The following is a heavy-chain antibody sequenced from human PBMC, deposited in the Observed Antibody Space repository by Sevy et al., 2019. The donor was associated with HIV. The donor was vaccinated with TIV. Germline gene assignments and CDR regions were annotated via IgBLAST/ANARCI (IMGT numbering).Heavy chain of an antibody. D-gene: IGHD3-10*01. CDR1: GFTFSSYA. J-gene: IGHJ4*02. Sequence: GGSLRLSCAASGFTFSSYAMHWVRQAPGKGLEWVAVISYDGSNKYYADSMKGRFTISRDNSKNTLYLQMNSLRAEDTAVYYCARDYGSGTTLTLDYWGQGTLVTVSS. CDR3: ARDYGSGTTLTLDY. CDR2: ISYDGSNK. V-gene: IGHV3-30-3*01.